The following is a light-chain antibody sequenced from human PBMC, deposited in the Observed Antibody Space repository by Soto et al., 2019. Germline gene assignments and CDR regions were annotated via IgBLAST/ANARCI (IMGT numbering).Light chain of an antibody. CDR1: QSVSST. CDR3: QQYNNWPPIT. Sequence: ELVMTQSPATQSVSPGERATLSCRASQSVSSTLAWYQQKPGQAPRLLIYGASTRATGIPARFSGSGSGTEFTLTISSLQSEDFAVYYCQQYNNWPPITFGQGTRLEIK. V-gene: IGKV3-15*01. CDR2: GAS. J-gene: IGKJ5*01.